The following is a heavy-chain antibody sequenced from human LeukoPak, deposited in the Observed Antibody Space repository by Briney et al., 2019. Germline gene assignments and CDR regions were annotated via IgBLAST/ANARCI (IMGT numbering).Heavy chain of an antibody. CDR3: AREAGYSYGYDY. CDR1: GGSVSSGSYY. J-gene: IGHJ4*02. V-gene: IGHV4-61*01. D-gene: IGHD5-18*01. Sequence: SETLSLTCTVSGGSVSSGSYYWSWIRQPPGKGLEWIGYIYYSGSTNYNPSLKSRVTISVDTSKNQFSLKLSSVTAADTAVYYCAREAGYSYGYDYWGQGTLVTVSS. CDR2: IYYSGST.